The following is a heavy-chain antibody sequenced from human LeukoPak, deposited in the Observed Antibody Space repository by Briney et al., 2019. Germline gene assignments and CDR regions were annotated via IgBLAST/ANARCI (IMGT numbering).Heavy chain of an antibody. Sequence: PGRSLRLSCAASGFTFSSYGMQWVRQAPGKGLEWVAVIWYDGSNKYYADSVKGRFTISRDNSKNTLYLQMNSLRAEDTAVYYCARERVVGVPAAPLDYWGQGTMVTVSS. D-gene: IGHD2-2*01. V-gene: IGHV3-33*01. CDR2: IWYDGSNK. J-gene: IGHJ4*02. CDR3: ARERVVGVPAAPLDY. CDR1: GFTFSSYG.